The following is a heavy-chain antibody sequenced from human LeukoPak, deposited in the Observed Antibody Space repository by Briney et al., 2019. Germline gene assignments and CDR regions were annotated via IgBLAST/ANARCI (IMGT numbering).Heavy chain of an antibody. D-gene: IGHD3-22*01. CDR1: GFTFSAYW. Sequence: GESLRLSCAASGFTFSAYWMHWVRQAPGKGLEWVAFIRYDGSNKYYADSVKGRFTISRDNSKNTLYLQMNSLRAEDTAVYYCARESESYDSSGSTFDYWGQGTLVTVSS. CDR2: IRYDGSNK. CDR3: ARESESYDSSGSTFDY. V-gene: IGHV3-30*02. J-gene: IGHJ4*02.